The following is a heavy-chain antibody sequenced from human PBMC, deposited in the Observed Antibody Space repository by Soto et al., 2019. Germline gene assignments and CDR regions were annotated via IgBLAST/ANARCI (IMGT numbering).Heavy chain of an antibody. J-gene: IGHJ5*02. CDR2: IYHSGST. V-gene: IGHV4-31*03. D-gene: IGHD2-21*01. Sequence: QVQLQESGPGLVKPSQTLSLTCTVSGDSISRGGYYWNWLRQHPGKGLEWIGYIYHSGSTIYNPSLKSRVTISVDTSKNRLSLEVSNVTAADTAVYYCARDGAGAYGLGWFDPWGQGILVTVSS. CDR3: ARDGAGAYGLGWFDP. CDR1: GDSISRGGYY.